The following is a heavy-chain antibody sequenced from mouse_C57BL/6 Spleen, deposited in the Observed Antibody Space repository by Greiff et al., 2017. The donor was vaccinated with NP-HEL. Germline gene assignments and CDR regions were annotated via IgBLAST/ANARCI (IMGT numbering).Heavy chain of an antibody. D-gene: IGHD2-4*01. CDR2: IYPGSGST. J-gene: IGHJ4*01. Sequence: QVQLQQPGAELVKPGASVKMSCKASGYTFTSYWITWVKQRPGQGLEWIGDIYPGSGSTNYNEKFKSKATLTVDTSSSTAYMQLSSLTSEDSAVYYCAREIYYDYDGAMDYWGQGTSVTVSS. V-gene: IGHV1-55*01. CDR3: AREIYYDYDGAMDY. CDR1: GYTFTSYW.